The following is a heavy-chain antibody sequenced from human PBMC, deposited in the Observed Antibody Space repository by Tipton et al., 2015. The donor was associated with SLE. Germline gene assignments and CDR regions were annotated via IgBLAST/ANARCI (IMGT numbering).Heavy chain of an antibody. J-gene: IGHJ4*02. CDR1: GYTFSSYG. D-gene: IGHD2-8*02. CDR3: ARECSGTGCLDY. V-gene: IGHV1-18*01. CDR2: ISANNGDT. Sequence: QLVQSGAEVKKPGASVKVPCKASGYTFSSYGISWVRQAPGQGLEWMGWISANNGDTKYAQRFQGRVTMTTDTSTSTTYMALRSPRSDDTAIYYCARECSGTGCLDYWGQGTLVTVSS.